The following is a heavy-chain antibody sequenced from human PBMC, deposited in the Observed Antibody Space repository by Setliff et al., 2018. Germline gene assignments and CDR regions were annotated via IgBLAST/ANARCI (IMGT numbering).Heavy chain of an antibody. V-gene: IGHV4-39*07. Sequence: SETLSLTCTVSGGSISSRSYYWGWIRQPPGKGLEWIGSIYYSGSTNYNPSLKSRVTISVDTSKNQFSLKLTSVTAADTAVYYCARSGDYGSGRLSPWGQGTLVTVSS. CDR2: IYYSGST. J-gene: IGHJ5*02. CDR1: GGSISSRSYY. CDR3: ARSGDYGSGRLSP. D-gene: IGHD3-10*01.